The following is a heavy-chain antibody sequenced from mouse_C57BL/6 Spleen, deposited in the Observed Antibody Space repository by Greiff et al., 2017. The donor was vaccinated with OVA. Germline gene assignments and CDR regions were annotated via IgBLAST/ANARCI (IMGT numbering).Heavy chain of an antibody. CDR3: ARGDYYGLDD. CDR1: GYSITRGYY. J-gene: IGHJ4*01. V-gene: IGHV3-6*01. Sequence: EVQLQESGPGLVKPSQSLSLTCSVTGYSITRGYYWNWIRQFPGNKLEWMGYISHDGSNNYNPSLKNRIAITRDTSKNQFFLKLNSVTTEDAATDYCARGDYYGLDDWGQGTSVTVSS. CDR2: ISHDGSN.